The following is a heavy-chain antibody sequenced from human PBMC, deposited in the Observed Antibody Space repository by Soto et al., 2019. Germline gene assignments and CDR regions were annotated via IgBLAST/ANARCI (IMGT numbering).Heavy chain of an antibody. V-gene: IGHV3-48*04. CDR3: ARDDTSTGYDSIDY. Sequence: EVQLLESGGGLVQPGGSLRLSCAASGFTFGVYDMNWVRQAPGKGLEWLSYISSSSSLIYYADSVKGRFTISRDNAKNSLFLQMKSLRAEDTAVYYCARDDTSTGYDSIDYWGQGTLVTVSS. CDR1: GFTFGVYD. D-gene: IGHD5-12*01. CDR2: ISSSSSLI. J-gene: IGHJ4*02.